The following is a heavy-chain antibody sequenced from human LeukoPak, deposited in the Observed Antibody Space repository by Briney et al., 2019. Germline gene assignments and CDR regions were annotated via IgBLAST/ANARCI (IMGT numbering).Heavy chain of an antibody. Sequence: ASVKVSCKASGYTFTDYYMHWVRQAPGQGLEWMGIINPSGGSTSYAQKFQGRVTMTRDMSTSTVYMELSSLRSEDTAVYYCARGDYAVGGFDYWGQGTLVTVSS. CDR3: ARGDYAVGGFDY. V-gene: IGHV1-46*01. J-gene: IGHJ4*02. CDR2: INPSGGST. CDR1: GYTFTDYY. D-gene: IGHD4-17*01.